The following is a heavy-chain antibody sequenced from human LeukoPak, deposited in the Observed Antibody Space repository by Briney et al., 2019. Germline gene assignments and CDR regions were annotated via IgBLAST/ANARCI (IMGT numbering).Heavy chain of an antibody. CDR1: GGSISSYY. J-gene: IGHJ4*02. Sequence: SETLSLTCTVSGGSISSYYWSWIRQPAGKGLDWIGRIYTSGSTNYNPSLKSRVTMSVDTSENQFSLKLSSVTAADTAVYYCAREVYGSLDYWGQGTLVTVSS. V-gene: IGHV4-4*07. D-gene: IGHD5/OR15-5a*01. CDR2: IYTSGST. CDR3: AREVYGSLDY.